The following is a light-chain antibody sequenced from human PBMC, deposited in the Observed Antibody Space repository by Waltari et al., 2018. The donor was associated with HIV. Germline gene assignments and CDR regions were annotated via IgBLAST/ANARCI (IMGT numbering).Light chain of an antibody. CDR3: QQSYSTLLT. CDR2: AAS. Sequence: DIQMTQSPSSLSASVGDRVTITCRATQSISSYLNWYQHKPGKAPKLLIYAASSLQSGVPSRFSGSGSGADFTLTISSLQPEDVATYYCQQSYSTLLTFGGGTKVEIK. J-gene: IGKJ4*01. CDR1: QSISSY. V-gene: IGKV1-39*01.